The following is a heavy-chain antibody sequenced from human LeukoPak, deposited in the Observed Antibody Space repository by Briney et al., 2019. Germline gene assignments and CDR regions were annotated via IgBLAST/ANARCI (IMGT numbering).Heavy chain of an antibody. V-gene: IGHV4-59*01. CDR1: GGSITRYY. Sequence: PSETLSLTCSVSGGSITRYYWTWIRQPPGKGLEWIGYISHSGRTNFNPSLKSRVTISTDTSKSSFSLRLSSVTAADTAVYYCASTLDDYSNYGSDYYYYMDVWGKGTTVTVSS. CDR3: ASTLDDYSNYGSDYYYYMDV. D-gene: IGHD4-11*01. J-gene: IGHJ6*03. CDR2: ISHSGRT.